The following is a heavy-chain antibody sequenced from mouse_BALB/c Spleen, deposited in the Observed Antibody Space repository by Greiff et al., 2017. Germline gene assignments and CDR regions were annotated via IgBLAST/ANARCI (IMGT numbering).Heavy chain of an antibody. CDR1: GYTFTSYW. CDR2: INPSTGYT. J-gene: IGHJ4*01. CDR3: ARERPYYAMDY. Sequence: QVQLKQSGAELAKPGASVKMSCKASGYTFTSYWMHWVKQRPGQGLEWIGYINPSTGYTEYNQKFKDKATLTADKSSSTAYMQLSSLTSEDSAVYYCARERPYYAMDYWGQGTSVTVSS. V-gene: IGHV1-7*01.